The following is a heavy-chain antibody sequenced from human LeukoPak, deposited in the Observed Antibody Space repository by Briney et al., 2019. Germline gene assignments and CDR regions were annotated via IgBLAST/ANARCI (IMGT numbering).Heavy chain of an antibody. V-gene: IGHV4-34*01. J-gene: IGHJ6*02. Sequence: PSETLSLTCAVYGGSFSGYYWSWIRQPPGKGLEWIGEINHSGSTNYNPSLKSRVTISVDTSKNQFSLKLSSVTAADTAVYYCARGLYSNYALDAWGQGTTVTVSS. D-gene: IGHD4-4*01. CDR3: ARGLYSNYALDA. CDR2: INHSGST. CDR1: GGSFSGYY.